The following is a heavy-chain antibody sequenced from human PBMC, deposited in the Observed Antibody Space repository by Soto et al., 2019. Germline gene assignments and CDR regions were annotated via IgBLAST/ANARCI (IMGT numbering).Heavy chain of an antibody. J-gene: IGHJ4*02. CDR3: ARDIALGPDNYFDY. CDR1: GGTFSSYA. D-gene: IGHD3-16*02. CDR2: IIPIFGTA. V-gene: IGHV1-69*13. Sequence: SVKVSCKASGGTFSSYAISWVRQAPGQGLEWMGGIIPIFGTANYAQKFQGRVTITADESTSTAYMELSSLRSEDTAVYYSARDIALGPDNYFDYCGQGTLGTVCS.